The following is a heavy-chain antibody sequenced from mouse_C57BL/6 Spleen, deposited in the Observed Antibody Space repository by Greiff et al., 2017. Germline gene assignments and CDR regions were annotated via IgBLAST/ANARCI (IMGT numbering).Heavy chain of an antibody. CDR3: ARHEPSSLLRYAIGY. J-gene: IGHJ4*01. Sequence: QVQLQQSGAELVKPGASVKLSCKASGYTFTEYTIHWVKQRSGQGLEWIGWVYTGSGSIKYNEKFKDKATLTADRSSSTFDIELSRLPSEDYAVYCCARHEPSSLLRYAIGYWGQGTSVTVSS. V-gene: IGHV1-62-2*01. CDR2: VYTGSGSI. D-gene: IGHD1-2*01. CDR1: GYTFTEYT.